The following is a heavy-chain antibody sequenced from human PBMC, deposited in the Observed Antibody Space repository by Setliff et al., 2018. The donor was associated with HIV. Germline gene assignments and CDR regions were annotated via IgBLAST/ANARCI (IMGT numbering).Heavy chain of an antibody. CDR2: ISSSNSYK. CDR1: GFTFNSYS. CDR3: ARDEDGYNHFDF. J-gene: IGHJ4*02. D-gene: IGHD5-12*01. Sequence: GGSRRSGGAASGFTFNSYSMNWVRQAPGKGLEWVSSISSSNSYKHYADSVKGRFTISRDNAKNSLYLQMNSLRVEDTAVYYWARDEDGYNHFDFWGQGTLVTVSS. V-gene: IGHV3-21*01.